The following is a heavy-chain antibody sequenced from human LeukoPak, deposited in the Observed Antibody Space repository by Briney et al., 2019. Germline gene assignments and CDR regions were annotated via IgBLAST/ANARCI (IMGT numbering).Heavy chain of an antibody. J-gene: IGHJ4*02. CDR3: ARSILPAANAIDY. CDR1: GFTFSSYW. V-gene: IGHV3-7*01. CDR2: IKQDGSDK. D-gene: IGHD2-2*01. Sequence: PGGSLRLSCAASGFTFSSYWMSWVRQAPGKGLEWVANIKQDGSDKYYVESVKGRFTISRDNAQNSLYLQMNSLRAEDTAVYYCARSILPAANAIDYWGQGTLLTVSS.